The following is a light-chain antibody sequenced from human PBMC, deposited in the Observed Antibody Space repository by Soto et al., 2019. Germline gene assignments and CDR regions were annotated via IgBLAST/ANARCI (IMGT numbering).Light chain of an antibody. CDR1: QDISNY. CDR3: QQYDNSVT. Sequence: DIQMTQSPCSLSASVGGRVTITCQASQDISNYLNWYQQKPGKAPKLLIYDASNLETGVPSRFSGSGSGTDFTFTISSLQPEDIATYYCQQYDNSVTFGGGTKVDIK. CDR2: DAS. J-gene: IGKJ4*01. V-gene: IGKV1-33*01.